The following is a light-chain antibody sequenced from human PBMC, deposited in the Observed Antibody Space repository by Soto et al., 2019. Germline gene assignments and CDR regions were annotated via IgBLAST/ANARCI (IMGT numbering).Light chain of an antibody. V-gene: IGLV2-14*01. J-gene: IGLJ2*01. CDR1: SSDIGAYDY. CDR3: SSFKAGSTLVI. Sequence: QSALTQPASLSGSPGQSITISCTGTSSDIGAYDYVSWFQQHPGKAPKLMISEVNNRPSGVSNRFSGSKSGNTAYLTISGLQAEDEADYFCSSFKAGSTLVIFGGGTKLTVL. CDR2: EVN.